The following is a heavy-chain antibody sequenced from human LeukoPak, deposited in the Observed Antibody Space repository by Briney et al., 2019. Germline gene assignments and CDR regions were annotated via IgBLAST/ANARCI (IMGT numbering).Heavy chain of an antibody. CDR2: IYYSGST. J-gene: IGHJ4*02. CDR3: ARAISGGYWYYFDY. V-gene: IGHV4-59*01. CDR1: GGSISSYY. Sequence: ASETLSLTCTVSGGSISSYYWSWIRQPPGKGLEWIGYIYYSGSTNYNPSLKSRVTISVDTSKNQFSLKLSSVTAADTAIYYCARAISGGYWYYFDYWSQGTLVTVSS. D-gene: IGHD1-26*01.